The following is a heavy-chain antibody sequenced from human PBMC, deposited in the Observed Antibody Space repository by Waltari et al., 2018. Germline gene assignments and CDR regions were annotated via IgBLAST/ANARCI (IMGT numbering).Heavy chain of an antibody. J-gene: IGHJ6*03. V-gene: IGHV1-69*14. D-gene: IGHD5-12*01. CDR2: MIVIFVTE. Sequence: QVQLVQSGAEVKKPGSSVKVSCKASGGTFSSYAISWVRQAPGQGLEWMGGMIVIFVTEKDEQKSQDRGTITADKATSRADMELSSLRAAETAVDYCGRRAATIRCHDYYYYYMDVWGKGTTVTVSS. CDR3: GRRAATIRCHDYYYYYMDV. CDR1: GGTFSSYA.